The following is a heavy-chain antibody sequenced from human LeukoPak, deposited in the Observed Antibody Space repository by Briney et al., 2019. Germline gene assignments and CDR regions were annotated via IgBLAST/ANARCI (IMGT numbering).Heavy chain of an antibody. V-gene: IGHV4-34*01. J-gene: IGHJ5*02. Sequence: PSETLSLTCAVYGGSFSGYYWSWIRQPPGKGLEWTGEINHSGSTNYNPSLKSRVTISVDTSKNQFSLKLSSVTAADTAVYYCARGTRPHYYDSSGFGWFDPWGQGTLVTVSS. CDR2: INHSGST. CDR3: ARGTRPHYYDSSGFGWFDP. D-gene: IGHD3-22*01. CDR1: GGSFSGYY.